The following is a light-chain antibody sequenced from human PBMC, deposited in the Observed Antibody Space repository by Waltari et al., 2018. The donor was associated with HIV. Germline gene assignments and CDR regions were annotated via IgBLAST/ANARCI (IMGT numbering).Light chain of an antibody. CDR2: EVT. CDR3: SSYTATTAIL. J-gene: IGLJ3*02. V-gene: IGLV2-14*01. CDR1: NSDVGGYGY. Sequence: QSVLTQPASVSGSPGQSITISCTGTNSDVGGYGYVSWYQQHPGKAPKLLIYEVTQRPSGISSRVSGSKSGNTASMTSSGLQAEDEADYYCSSYTATTAILFGGGTKVTVL.